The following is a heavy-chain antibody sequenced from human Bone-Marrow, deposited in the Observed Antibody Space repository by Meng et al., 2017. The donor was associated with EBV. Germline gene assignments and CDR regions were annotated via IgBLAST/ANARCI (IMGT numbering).Heavy chain of an antibody. J-gene: IGHJ4*02. Sequence: VQWVQSGGDVKKPGSSGKVSCKTSGGTFSSDAISWVRQAPGQGLVWLGGLIPMSGAPYYAQNFQGRVTITADESTSTHYMELSNLRSEDTAMYYCASESGRGFTPDYWGQGTLVTVLL. CDR1: GGTFSSDA. D-gene: IGHD3-10*01. CDR3: ASESGRGFTPDY. V-gene: IGHV1-69*01. CDR2: LIPMSGAP.